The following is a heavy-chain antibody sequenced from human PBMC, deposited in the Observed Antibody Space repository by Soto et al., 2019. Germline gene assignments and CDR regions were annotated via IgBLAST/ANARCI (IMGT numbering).Heavy chain of an antibody. Sequence: QVQLVQSGAEVKKPGASVKVSCKASGYTFTTYGMSWVRQAPGQGLDWMGWICTYNGNTKYAERLQGRVTMTTDTTTSTAYTELRSLRSDDTAVYYCARGPSDYSDNSGNYFLDYWGQGTLVTVSS. CDR2: ICTYNGNT. D-gene: IGHD3-22*01. J-gene: IGHJ4*02. CDR3: ARGPSDYSDNSGNYFLDY. CDR1: GYTFTTYG. V-gene: IGHV1-18*01.